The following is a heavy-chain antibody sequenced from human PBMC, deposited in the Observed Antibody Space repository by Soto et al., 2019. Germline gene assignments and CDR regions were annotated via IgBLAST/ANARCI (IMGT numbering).Heavy chain of an antibody. J-gene: IGHJ6*02. D-gene: IGHD6-19*01. Sequence: GESLKISCKGSGYSFSTYWIGWVRQMPGKGLEWMGFIYPGDSDTRYSPSFQGQVTISADKSISTAYLQWSSLKASDTAMYYCARPREAGKNYYGVDVWGQGTTVTVS. V-gene: IGHV5-51*01. CDR1: GYSFSTYW. CDR3: ARPREAGKNYYGVDV. CDR2: IYPGDSDT.